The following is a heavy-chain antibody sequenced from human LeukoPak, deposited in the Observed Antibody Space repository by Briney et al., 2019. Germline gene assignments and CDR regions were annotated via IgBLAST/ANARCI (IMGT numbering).Heavy chain of an antibody. CDR3: AKDLSDDYSFDY. V-gene: IGHV3-30*18. D-gene: IGHD4-11*01. Sequence: GRTLRLSCAASGFTFSSYGMHWVRQAPGKGLEGVAVISYDGSNKYYADSVKGRSTISRDNSKNTLYLQMNSLRAEDTAVYYCAKDLSDDYSFDYWGQGTLVTVSS. CDR2: ISYDGSNK. CDR1: GFTFSSYG. J-gene: IGHJ4*02.